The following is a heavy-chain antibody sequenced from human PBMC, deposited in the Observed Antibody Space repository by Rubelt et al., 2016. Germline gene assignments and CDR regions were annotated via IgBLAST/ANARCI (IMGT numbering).Heavy chain of an antibody. J-gene: IGHJ4*02. CDR2: ISSNGGST. V-gene: IGHV3-64D*06. CDR3: VGEDYGGNFGYTFDY. D-gene: IGHD4-23*01. CDR1: GFTFSSYA. Sequence: VQLVESGGGVVQPGGSLRLSCSASGFTFSSYAMHWVRQAPGKGLEYVSAISSNGGSTYYADSGKGRLTISGENSKNTVYLQMSSLGAEDTAVYYGVGEDYGGNFGYTFDYWGQGTLVTVSS.